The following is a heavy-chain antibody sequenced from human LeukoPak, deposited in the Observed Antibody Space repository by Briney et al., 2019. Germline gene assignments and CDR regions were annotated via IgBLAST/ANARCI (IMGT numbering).Heavy chain of an antibody. CDR3: ARQRGNSWPFDTSDI. Sequence: GEWLQISCKGSGCSFTSYWVGWVRRLPGKGLEGMGIIYPGDSDTRYSPSFQGQVTISADKSISTAYLQWSSLKASDTAIYYCARQRGNSWPFDTSDIWGQGTMVIVSS. D-gene: IGHD6-13*01. J-gene: IGHJ3*02. CDR1: GCSFTSYW. V-gene: IGHV5-51*01. CDR2: IYPGDSDT.